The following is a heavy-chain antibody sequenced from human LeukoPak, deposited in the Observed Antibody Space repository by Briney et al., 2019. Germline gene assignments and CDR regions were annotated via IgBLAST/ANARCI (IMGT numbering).Heavy chain of an antibody. J-gene: IGHJ3*02. CDR3: ARVQSSSWGYAFDI. V-gene: IGHV1-8*03. D-gene: IGHD6-13*01. CDR1: GYTFTNYD. CDR2: MNPNSGNT. Sequence: ASVKVSCKASGYTFTNYDINWVRQATGQGLEWMGWMNPNSGNTGYAQKFQGRVTITRNTSISTAYMELSSLRSDDTAVYYCARVQSSSWGYAFDIWGQGTMVTVSS.